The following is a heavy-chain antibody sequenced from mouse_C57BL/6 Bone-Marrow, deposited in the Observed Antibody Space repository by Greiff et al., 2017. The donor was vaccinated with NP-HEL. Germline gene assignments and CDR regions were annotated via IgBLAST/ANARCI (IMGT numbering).Heavy chain of an antibody. D-gene: IGHD2-3*01. J-gene: IGHJ3*01. CDR2: IYPRSGNT. Sequence: QVQLQQSGAELARPGASVKLSCKASGYTFTSYGISWVKQRTGQGLEWIGEIYPRSGNTYYNEKFKGKATLTADKSSSTAYMELRSLTSEDSAVYFCARSVTGVKAYWGQGTRVTVSA. V-gene: IGHV1-81*01. CDR1: GYTFTSYG. CDR3: ARSVTGVKAY.